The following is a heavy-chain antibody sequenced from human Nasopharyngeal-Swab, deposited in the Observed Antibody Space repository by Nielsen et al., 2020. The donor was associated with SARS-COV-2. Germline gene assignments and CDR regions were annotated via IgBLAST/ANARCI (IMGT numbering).Heavy chain of an antibody. CDR1: GDAYG. D-gene: IGHD5-12*01. J-gene: IGHJ6*02. V-gene: IGHV1-18*01. Sequence: ASVKVSCKGSGDAYGITWVRQAPGQGLEWMGWINGYNADTKYATKFQGRVTMTTDTSTSTAYMELKILRSDDTARYYCARDRWVGLLSGSRPLYYAGMDVWGQGTTVTVSS. CDR3: ARDRWVGLLSGSRPLYYAGMDV. CDR2: INGYNADT.